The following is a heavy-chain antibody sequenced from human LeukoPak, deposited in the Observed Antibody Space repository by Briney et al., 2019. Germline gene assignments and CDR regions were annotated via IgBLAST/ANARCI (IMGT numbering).Heavy chain of an antibody. D-gene: IGHD6-6*01. Sequence: GGSLRLSCAASGFTFSSYSMNRVRQAPGKGLEWVSSISSSSSYIYYADSVKGRFTISRDNAKNSLYLQMNSLRAEDTAVYYCAREIEYSSSSIDLGYWGQGTLVTVSS. J-gene: IGHJ4*02. CDR3: AREIEYSSSSIDLGY. CDR2: ISSSSSYI. CDR1: GFTFSSYS. V-gene: IGHV3-21*01.